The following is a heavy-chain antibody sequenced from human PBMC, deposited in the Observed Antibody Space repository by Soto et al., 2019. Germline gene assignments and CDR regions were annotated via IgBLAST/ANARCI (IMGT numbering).Heavy chain of an antibody. CDR3: ASEGSESYSFDH. V-gene: IGHV4-59*12. CDR1: GGSISSYY. J-gene: IGHJ4*02. Sequence: SETLSLTCTVSGGSISSYYWSWIRQHPGKGLEWIGYIYHNGNTHYNPSLKSRVTISLDTSKNQFSLNLSSVTAADTAVYYCASEGSESYSFDHWGQGALVTVSS. CDR2: IYHNGNT. D-gene: IGHD3-10*01.